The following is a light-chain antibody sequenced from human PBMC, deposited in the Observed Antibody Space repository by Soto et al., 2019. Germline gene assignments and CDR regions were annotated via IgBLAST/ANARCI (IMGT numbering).Light chain of an antibody. Sequence: QSVLTQPPSASGTPGQRVTISCSGSSSNIGSNYVYWYQQLPGTAPKLLIYRNNQRPSGVPDRFSGSKSGTSASVAISGLRSEDEADYYCAAWDDSLSGGVFGGGTKVTVL. J-gene: IGLJ3*02. CDR2: RNN. V-gene: IGLV1-47*01. CDR3: AAWDDSLSGGV. CDR1: SSNIGSNY.